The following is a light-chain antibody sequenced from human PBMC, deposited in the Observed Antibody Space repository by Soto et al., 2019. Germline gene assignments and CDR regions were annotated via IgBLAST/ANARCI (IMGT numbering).Light chain of an antibody. CDR3: SSYTTSSTYV. V-gene: IGLV2-14*02. CDR1: SSNIGVYNV. J-gene: IGLJ1*01. CDR2: EGS. Sequence: QSALNQPASVSGSPGQSITISCSGTSSNIGVYNVVSWYQQHPGKAPKVIVYEGSNRPSGISNRFSGSKSGNTASLTISGLQAEDEDDYYCSSYTTSSTYVFGTGTKVTVL.